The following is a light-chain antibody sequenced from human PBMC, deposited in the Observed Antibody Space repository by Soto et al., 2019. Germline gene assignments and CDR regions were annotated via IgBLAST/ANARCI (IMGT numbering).Light chain of an antibody. V-gene: IGLV1-44*01. J-gene: IGLJ1*01. CDR1: SSNIGANT. Sequence: QLVLTQPPSASGTPGQRVTFSCSGSSSNIGANTVNWYQHLPGAAPKLLIYSHSQRPSGVPDRFSGSKSGTSASLAISGLQSDDEADYYCAAWDDSLNGYVFGTGTKLTVL. CDR3: AAWDDSLNGYV. CDR2: SHS.